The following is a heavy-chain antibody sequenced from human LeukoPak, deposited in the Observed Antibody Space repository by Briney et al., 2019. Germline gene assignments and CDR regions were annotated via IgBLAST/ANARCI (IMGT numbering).Heavy chain of an antibody. CDR2: IWYDGSNK. V-gene: IGHV3-33*01. Sequence: PGGSLRLSCAASGFTFSSYGMHWVRQAAGKGLEWVAVIWYDGSNKYYADSVKGRFTISRDNSKNTLYLQMNSPRAEDTAVYYCARGVYYYDSSGYYPIDYWGQGTLVTVSS. J-gene: IGHJ4*02. CDR3: ARGVYYYDSSGYYPIDY. D-gene: IGHD3-22*01. CDR1: GFTFSSYG.